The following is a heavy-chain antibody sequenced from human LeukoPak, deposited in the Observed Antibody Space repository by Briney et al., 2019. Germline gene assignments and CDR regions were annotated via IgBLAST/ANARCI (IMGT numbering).Heavy chain of an antibody. V-gene: IGHV3-30-3*01. CDR2: ISYDGSNK. CDR1: GFTFSSYA. Sequence: GRSLRLSCAASGFTFSSYAMHWVRQAPGKGLEWVAVISYDGSNKYYADSVKGRFTISRDNSKNTLYLQMNSLRAEDTAVYYCATVLRYFDPPITWGQGTLVTVSS. D-gene: IGHD3-9*01. J-gene: IGHJ5*02. CDR3: ATVLRYFDPPIT.